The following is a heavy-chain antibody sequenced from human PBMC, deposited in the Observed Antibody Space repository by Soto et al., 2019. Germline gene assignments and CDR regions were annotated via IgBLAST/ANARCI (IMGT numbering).Heavy chain of an antibody. CDR1: GFTFSNYL. CDR2: IDSDGSDT. CDR3: ARDGYIGFDY. J-gene: IGHJ4*02. V-gene: IGHV3-74*01. Sequence: PGGSLRLSCAASGFTFSNYLMHWVRQGPGKGLVWVSRIDSDGSDTIYADSVKGRFTISRDNAKNTLFLQMHSLRAEDMGVYYCARDGYIGFDYWGQGXLVTVSS. D-gene: IGHD5-12*01.